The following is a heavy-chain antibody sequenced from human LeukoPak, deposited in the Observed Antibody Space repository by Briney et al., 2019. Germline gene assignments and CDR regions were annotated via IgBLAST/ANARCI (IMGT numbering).Heavy chain of an antibody. CDR3: ARDRRRQLVPRIYYMDV. D-gene: IGHD6-13*01. CDR2: IIPIFGTA. V-gene: IGHV1-69*13. Sequence: SVKVSCKASGGTFSSYAISWVRQAPGQGLEWMGGIIPIFGTANYAQKFQGRVTITADESTSTAYMELSSLRSEDTAVYYCARDRRRQLVPRIYYMDVWGKGTTVTVSS. CDR1: GGTFSSYA. J-gene: IGHJ6*03.